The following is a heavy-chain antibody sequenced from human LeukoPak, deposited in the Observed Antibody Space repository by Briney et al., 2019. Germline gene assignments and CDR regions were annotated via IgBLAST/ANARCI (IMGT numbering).Heavy chain of an antibody. CDR3: ARVYQSAEYYFDY. J-gene: IGHJ4*02. CDR1: GGSIDSYY. V-gene: IGHV4-59*01. D-gene: IGHD2-2*01. Sequence: SQTLSLTCTVSGGSIDSYYWSWIRQPPGEGLEWIGYIYYTGSTEYHPSLKSRVTISLDTSKNQFSLKLTSVTAADTAVYYCARVYQSAEYYFDYWGQGNLVSVSS. CDR2: IYYTGST.